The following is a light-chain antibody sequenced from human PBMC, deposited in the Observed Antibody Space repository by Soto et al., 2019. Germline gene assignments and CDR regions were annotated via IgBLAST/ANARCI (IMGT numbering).Light chain of an antibody. Sequence: DIQMTQSPSTLSASVGDRVTITCRARQTISIWLAWYQQKPGKAPKLLIYDASILESGVPSRFSGSGSGTDFTLTISRLETEDFAVYYCQQHGTSPITFGQGTRLEIK. V-gene: IGKV1-5*01. CDR3: QQHGTSPIT. CDR1: QTISIW. J-gene: IGKJ5*01. CDR2: DAS.